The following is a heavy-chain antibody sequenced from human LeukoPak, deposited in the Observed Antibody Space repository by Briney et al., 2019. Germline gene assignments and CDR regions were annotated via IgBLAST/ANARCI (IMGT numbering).Heavy chain of an antibody. CDR3: ARGVRYSYYYYMDV. Sequence: SETLSLTCTVSGGSISSSSYYWGWIRQPPGKGLEWIGSIYYSGSTYYNPSLKSRVTISVDTSKNQFSLKLRSVTAADTAVYYCARGVRYSYYYYMDVWGKGTTVTVSS. CDR1: GGSISSSSYY. CDR2: IYYSGST. J-gene: IGHJ6*03. V-gene: IGHV4-39*07.